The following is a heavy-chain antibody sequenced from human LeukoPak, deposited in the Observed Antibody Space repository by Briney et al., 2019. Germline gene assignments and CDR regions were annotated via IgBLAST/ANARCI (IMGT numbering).Heavy chain of an antibody. V-gene: IGHV3-9*01. CDR1: GFTFDDYA. Sequence: GGSLRLSCAASGFTFDDYAMHWVRQAPGKGLEWVSGISWNSGSIGYADSVKGRFTISRDNAKNSLYLQMNSLRAEDTALYYCAKEHCIAVAGSDYYGMDVWGQGTTVTVSS. CDR3: AKEHCIAVAGSDYYGMDV. D-gene: IGHD6-19*01. J-gene: IGHJ6*02. CDR2: ISWNSGSI.